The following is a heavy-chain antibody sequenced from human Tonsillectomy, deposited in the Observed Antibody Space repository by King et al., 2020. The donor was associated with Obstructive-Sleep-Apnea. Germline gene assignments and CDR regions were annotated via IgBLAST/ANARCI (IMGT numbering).Heavy chain of an antibody. Sequence: VQLQESGPGLVQPSETLSLTCTVSGGSISGYYWSWIRQPPGKGLEWTGYIHYSGGGNYNPSLQSRVTISVETSKNQFSLILTSVTAADTAVYYCARDRVDNSGSASYYYGMDVWGQGTTVTVSS. CDR2: IHYSGGG. D-gene: IGHD3-10*01. J-gene: IGHJ6*02. V-gene: IGHV4-59*01. CDR3: ARDRVDNSGSASYYYGMDV. CDR1: GGSISGYY.